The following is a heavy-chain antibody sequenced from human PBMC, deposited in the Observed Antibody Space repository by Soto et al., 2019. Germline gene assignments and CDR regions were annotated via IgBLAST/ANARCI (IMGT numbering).Heavy chain of an antibody. Sequence: EVQLVEAGGGLVQPGRSLRLSCAASGFTFDDYAMHWVRQAPGKGLEWVSGIRWNSGSIGYADSVKGRFTISRDNAKKSLYLQMNSLRAEDTALYYCAKEGGSGTADYWGQGTLVTVSS. D-gene: IGHD3-10*01. CDR2: IRWNSGSI. V-gene: IGHV3-9*01. J-gene: IGHJ4*02. CDR3: AKEGGSGTADY. CDR1: GFTFDDYA.